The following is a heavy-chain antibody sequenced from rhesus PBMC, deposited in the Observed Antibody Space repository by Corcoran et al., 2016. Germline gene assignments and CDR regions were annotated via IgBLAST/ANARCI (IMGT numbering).Heavy chain of an antibody. V-gene: IGHV3-178*01. CDR2: IINGGNST. D-gene: IGHD1-1*01. J-gene: IGHJ4*01. Sequence: EVQLVESGGGLAKPGGSLRLSCAASGFTFSDYYMNWVRQAPGKGLEWVSRIINGGNSTWNSASVKGRFTISRENAKNTLYLQMNSLRTEDTAVYYCARDRAGGFDYRGQGVLVTVSS. CDR3: ARDRAGGFDY. CDR1: GFTFSDYY.